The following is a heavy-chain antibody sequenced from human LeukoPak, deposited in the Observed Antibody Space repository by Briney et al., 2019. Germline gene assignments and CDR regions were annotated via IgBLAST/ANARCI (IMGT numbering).Heavy chain of an antibody. CDR1: GGSFSGYY. V-gene: IGHV4-34*01. Sequence: SETLSVTCAVYGGSFSGYYWSWIRQPPGKGLEWIGEINPSGSTNYNPSLKSRVTISVDTSKNQFSLKLSSVTAADTAVYYCARLKDSSGYWGQGTLVTVSS. D-gene: IGHD3-22*01. CDR2: INPSGST. CDR3: ARLKDSSGY. J-gene: IGHJ4*02.